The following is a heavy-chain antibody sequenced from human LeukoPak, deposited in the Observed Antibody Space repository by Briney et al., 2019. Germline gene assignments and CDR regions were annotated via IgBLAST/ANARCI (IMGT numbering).Heavy chain of an antibody. D-gene: IGHD6-19*01. Sequence: GGSLRLSCAASGFTFSSHEMNWVRQVPGKGLEWVSDISSSGRTTHYADSVKGRFTISRDNAKNSLYLQMNSLGAEDTAVYYCARGIAVAGPDFDYWGQGTLVTVSS. J-gene: IGHJ4*02. V-gene: IGHV3-48*03. CDR2: ISSSGRTT. CDR1: GFTFSSHE. CDR3: ARGIAVAGPDFDY.